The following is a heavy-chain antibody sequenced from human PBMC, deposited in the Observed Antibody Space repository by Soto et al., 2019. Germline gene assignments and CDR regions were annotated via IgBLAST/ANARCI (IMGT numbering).Heavy chain of an antibody. J-gene: IGHJ3*02. CDR2: IDNGGTNT. D-gene: IGHD3-10*01. CDR1: GYNFGGFW. CDR3: AKDRGRPDAFNI. V-gene: IGHV3-74*01. Sequence: GGSLRLSCAGSGYNFGGFWMHWVRQPPGKGLVWASRIDNGGTNTVYADAVKGRFTISRDNAKITLYLQMNSLRAEDTAVYYCAKDRGRPDAFNIWGQGTMVTVSS.